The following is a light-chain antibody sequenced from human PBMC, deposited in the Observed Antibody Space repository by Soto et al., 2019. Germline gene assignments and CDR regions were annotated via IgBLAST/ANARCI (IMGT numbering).Light chain of an antibody. V-gene: IGKV1-39*01. CDR3: QLSDSSLT. CDR1: HNINTY. J-gene: IGKJ5*01. CDR2: AAS. Sequence: CRASHNINTYLNWYQQRPGKAPRLLIYAASSVQGGVPSRFSGSGSGTDFTLTISSLQPEDFATYYCQLSDSSLTFGQGTRLEIK.